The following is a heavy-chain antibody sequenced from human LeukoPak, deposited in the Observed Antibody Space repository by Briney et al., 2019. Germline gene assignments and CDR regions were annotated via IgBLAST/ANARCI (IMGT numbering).Heavy chain of an antibody. V-gene: IGHV3-23*01. CDR1: GFTFRGYA. Sequence: GGSLRLSCGASGFTFRGYAMSWVRQAPGKGLEWVSGISESSRFVHHADSVKGRVTISRDDSTNTLHLQMNSLKAEDTAVYYCAKHLGEVLRYFDWLSITFRYDYWGQGTLVTVSS. CDR3: AKHLGEVLRYFDWLSITFRYDY. D-gene: IGHD3-9*01. CDR2: ISESSRFV. J-gene: IGHJ4*02.